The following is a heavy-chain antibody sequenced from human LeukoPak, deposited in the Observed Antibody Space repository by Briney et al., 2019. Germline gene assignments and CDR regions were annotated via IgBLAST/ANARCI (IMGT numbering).Heavy chain of an antibody. CDR3: ARDGGSGWYALDY. J-gene: IGHJ4*02. CDR2: ISYDGTKK. CDR1: GFTLSSYG. D-gene: IGHD6-19*01. Sequence: GGSLRLSCAASGFTLSSYGMHWVRQAPGKGLEWVAVISYDGTKKYYADSVKGRFTISRDNSENTLYLQMNSLRAEDTAVYYCARDGGSGWYALDYWGQGTLVTVSS. V-gene: IGHV3-30*03.